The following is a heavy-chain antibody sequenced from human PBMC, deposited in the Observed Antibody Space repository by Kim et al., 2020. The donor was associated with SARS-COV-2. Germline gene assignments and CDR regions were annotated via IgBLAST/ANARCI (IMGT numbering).Heavy chain of an antibody. J-gene: IGHJ6*02. CDR1: GYTFTSYA. CDR2: INTNTGNP. V-gene: IGHV7-4-1*02. Sequence: ASVKVSCKASGYTFTSYAMNWVRQAPGQGLEWMGWINTNTGNPTYAQGFTGRFVFSLDTSVSTAYLQISSLKAEDTAVYYCARVGVLSWSQWEPLYYYGMDVWGQGTTVTVSS. D-gene: IGHD1-26*01. CDR3: ARVGVLSWSQWEPLYYYGMDV.